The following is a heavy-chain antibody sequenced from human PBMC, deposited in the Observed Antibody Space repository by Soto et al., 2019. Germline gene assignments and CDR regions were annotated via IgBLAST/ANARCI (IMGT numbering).Heavy chain of an antibody. J-gene: IGHJ4*02. Sequence: QVQVVQSGTEVKKPGASVKVSCKASGYMLTDYYMHWVRQAPGRGLEWMGWINPDTGGTKYDQKFQGRVTMTRDTAINTAYTELSRLQSDDTAMYYWARKVATFNFDHWGQGTLVTVSS. CDR1: GYMLTDYY. CDR3: ARKVATFNFDH. CDR2: INPDTGGT. D-gene: IGHD5-12*01. V-gene: IGHV1-2*02.